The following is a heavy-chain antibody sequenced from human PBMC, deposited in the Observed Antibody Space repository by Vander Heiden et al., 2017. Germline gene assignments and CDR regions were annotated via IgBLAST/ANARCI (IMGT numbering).Heavy chain of an antibody. CDR3: ARKRYSSGWDFDY. J-gene: IGHJ4*02. V-gene: IGHV4-39*01. CDR1: GGSISSGTHY. CDR2: IYYSGRN. D-gene: IGHD6-19*01. Sequence: QLQLQESGPGLVKPSETPSLTCTVSGGSISSGTHYWGWVRQPPGKGLEWIGAIYYSGRNFYKPSLRSRATISVDTSKNQFSLKLNSVTAADTAVYYCARKRYSSGWDFDYWGQGVLVTVSS.